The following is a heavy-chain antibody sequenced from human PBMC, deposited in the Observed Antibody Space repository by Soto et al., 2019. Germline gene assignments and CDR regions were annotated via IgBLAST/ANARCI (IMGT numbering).Heavy chain of an antibody. CDR2: ISSSSSYI. D-gene: IGHD3-22*01. CDR3: ARGSFFYETSGHYPPDY. Sequence: PGGSLRLSCAASGFTFMSYTMNWVRQAPGTGLEWVASISSSSSYIEYADSLKGRFTISRDNAKNSVHLQMRSLRAEDTAVYYCARGSFFYETSGHYPPDYWGQGTLVTVSS. V-gene: IGHV3-21*01. CDR1: GFTFMSYT. J-gene: IGHJ4*02.